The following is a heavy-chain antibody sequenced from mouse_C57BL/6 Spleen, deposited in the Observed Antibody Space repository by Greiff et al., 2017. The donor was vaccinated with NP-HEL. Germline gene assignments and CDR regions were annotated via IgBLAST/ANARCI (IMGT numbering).Heavy chain of an antibody. CDR1: GYTFTSYW. J-gene: IGHJ2*01. D-gene: IGHD2-1*01. CDR2: IDPSDSYT. CDR3: ARKDGNYESYFDY. V-gene: IGHV1-50*01. Sequence: QVQLQQPGAELVKPGASVKLSCKASGYTFTSYWMQWVKQRPGQGLEWIGEIDPSDSYTNYNQKFKGKATLTVDTSSSTAYMQLSSLTSEDSAVYYWARKDGNYESYFDYWGQGTTLTVSS.